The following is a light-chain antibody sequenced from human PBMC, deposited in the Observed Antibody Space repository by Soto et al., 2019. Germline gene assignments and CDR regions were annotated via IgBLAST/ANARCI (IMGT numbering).Light chain of an antibody. V-gene: IGKV3-20*01. J-gene: IGKJ1*01. CDR3: QQYGSSGT. CDR1: QSVSSN. Sequence: EIVMTQSPATLSVSPGERATLSCRASQSVSSNLAWYQQKPGQAPRLLIYGASRRATGFPDRFSGSGSGTDFTLTISRLEPEDFAVYYCQQYGSSGTFGQGTKVDNK. CDR2: GAS.